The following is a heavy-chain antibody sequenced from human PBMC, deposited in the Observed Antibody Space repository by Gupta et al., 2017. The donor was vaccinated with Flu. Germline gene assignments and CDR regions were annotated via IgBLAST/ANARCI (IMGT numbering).Heavy chain of an antibody. Sequence: QVQLVQSGAEVKKPGASVEVFCKASGYTFTSYYMHWVRQAPGLGLEWMGWINPNMGVTNYAQKFQGSVTMTRDTSISTAYMELSRLRSDDTAVYDCARVAGCSGGSCYSGYWYFDLWGRGTLVTVSS. D-gene: IGHD2-15*01. CDR1: GYTFTSYY. CDR3: ARVAGCSGGSCYSGYWYFDL. V-gene: IGHV1-2*02. J-gene: IGHJ2*01. CDR2: INPNMGVT.